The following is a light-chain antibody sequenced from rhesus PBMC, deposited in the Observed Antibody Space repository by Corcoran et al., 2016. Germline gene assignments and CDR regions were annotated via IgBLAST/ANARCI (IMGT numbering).Light chain of an antibody. CDR1: QGITND. V-gene: IGKV1-25*01. CDR2: EAT. Sequence: DIQMTQSPSSLSASVGDRATITCRASQGITNDLAWYQQKPGETPKLLFYEATSLQSGIPSRFSGSGSGTDFTLTISSLQSEDFATYFCQHYYSTPYSFGQGTKVEIK. CDR3: QHYYSTPYS. J-gene: IGKJ2*01.